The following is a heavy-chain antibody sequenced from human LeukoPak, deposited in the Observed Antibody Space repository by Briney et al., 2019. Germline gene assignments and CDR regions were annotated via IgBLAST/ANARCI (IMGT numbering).Heavy chain of an antibody. D-gene: IGHD4-17*01. Sequence: SETLSLTCTVSGGSISSYYWSWIRQPAGKGLEWIGRIYTSGNTNYNPSLKSRVTMSVDTSKNQFSLKLSSVTAADTAVYYCARMTTATAHHYYYYGMDVWGQGTTVTVSS. CDR2: IYTSGNT. CDR1: GGSISSYY. V-gene: IGHV4-4*07. CDR3: ARMTTATAHHYYYYGMDV. J-gene: IGHJ6*02.